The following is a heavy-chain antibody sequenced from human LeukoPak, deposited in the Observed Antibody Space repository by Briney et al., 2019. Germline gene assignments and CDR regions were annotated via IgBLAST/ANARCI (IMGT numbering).Heavy chain of an antibody. CDR2: IYPGDSDT. D-gene: IGHD3-10*01. Sequence: GESLKISCKGSGYSFTSYWIGWVRQMPGKGLEWMGIIYPGDSDTRYSPSFQGRVTISADKSISTAYLQWSSLKASDTAMYYRARQRFTMRAYAGNWFDPWGQGTLVTVSS. CDR1: GYSFTSYW. V-gene: IGHV5-51*01. J-gene: IGHJ5*02. CDR3: ARQRFTMRAYAGNWFDP.